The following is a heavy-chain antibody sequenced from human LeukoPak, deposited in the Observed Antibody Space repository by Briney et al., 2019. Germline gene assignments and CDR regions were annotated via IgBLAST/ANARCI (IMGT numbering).Heavy chain of an antibody. J-gene: IGHJ4*02. CDR3: AKDRNIWFGELSKYF. CDR2: ISGSGGST. Sequence: GGSLRLSCVASGFASGFTFSGYAMSWVRQAPGKGLEWVSAISGSGGSTYYADSVKGRFTISRDNSKNTLYLQMNSLRAEDTAVYYCAKDRNIWFGELSKYFWGQGTLVTVSS. D-gene: IGHD3-10*01. CDR1: GFTFSGYA. V-gene: IGHV3-23*01.